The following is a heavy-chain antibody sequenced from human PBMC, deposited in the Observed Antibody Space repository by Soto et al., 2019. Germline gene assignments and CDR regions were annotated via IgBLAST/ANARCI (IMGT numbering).Heavy chain of an antibody. D-gene: IGHD5-12*01. V-gene: IGHV1-8*01. J-gene: IGHJ3*02. CDR2: MNPKDGNT. Sequence: ASVKVSCKASGYTFTSYDINWVRQATGQGLEWMGWMNPKDGNTGYAQKFQGRVTMTEDTSTDTAYMELSSLRSEDTAVYYCATRDIVATSGPVGAFDIWGQGTMVTVSS. CDR1: GYTFTSYD. CDR3: ATRDIVATSGPVGAFDI.